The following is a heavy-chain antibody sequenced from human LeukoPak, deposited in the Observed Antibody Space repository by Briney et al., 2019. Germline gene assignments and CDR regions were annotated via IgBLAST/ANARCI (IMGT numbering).Heavy chain of an antibody. D-gene: IGHD6-19*01. CDR3: AKTSGGGGHDS. Sequence: SETLSLTCSVSGYSIGSGNYLAWIRQPPGKGLEWIGCVYHSGTHYKSSLTSRVTISMDTSKNQFSLRVTSVTAADSAFYYCAKTSGGGGHDSWGQGTLVTVSS. V-gene: IGHV4-38-2*02. CDR2: VYHSGT. J-gene: IGHJ5*01. CDR1: GYSIGSGNY.